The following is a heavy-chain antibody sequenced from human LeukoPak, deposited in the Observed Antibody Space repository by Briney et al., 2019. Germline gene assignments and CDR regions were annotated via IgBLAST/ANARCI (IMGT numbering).Heavy chain of an antibody. V-gene: IGHV4-34*01. CDR2: INHSGST. D-gene: IGHD6-13*01. Sequence: PSETLSLTCAVYGGSFSGYYWSWIRQPPGKGLEWIGEINHSGSTNYNPSLKSRVTISVDTSKNQFSLMLSSVTAADTAVYYCARAWGAAAGTGYYYMDVWGKGTTVTVSS. CDR3: ARAWGAAAGTGYYYMDV. J-gene: IGHJ6*03. CDR1: GGSFSGYY.